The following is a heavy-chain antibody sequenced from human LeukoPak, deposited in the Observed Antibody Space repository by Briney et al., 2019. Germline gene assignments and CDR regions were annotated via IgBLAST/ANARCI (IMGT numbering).Heavy chain of an antibody. J-gene: IGHJ4*02. Sequence: GGSLRLSCAVSGFTFSTDAMSWVRQAPGKGLEWVSAISGSGSSTYYVDSVKGRFTISRDNSKKTLYLQMNSLRDEDTAVYYCANSRRSPLDLFDYWGQGTLVTVSS. D-gene: IGHD2-15*01. CDR1: GFTFSTDA. CDR2: ISGSGSST. CDR3: ANSRRSPLDLFDY. V-gene: IGHV3-23*01.